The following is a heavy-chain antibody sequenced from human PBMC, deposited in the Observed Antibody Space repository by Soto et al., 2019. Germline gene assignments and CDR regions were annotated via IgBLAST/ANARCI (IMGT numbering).Heavy chain of an antibody. J-gene: IGHJ6*02. Sequence: PGESLKISCKGSGYNFTHYWIGWVRQMPGKGLESMGIIYPGDSDIRYSPSFQGQVTISADKSISTAYLQWSGLKASDTAIYYCARQLPYGGNSYYGMDVWGQGTTVTVSS. CDR3: ARQLPYGGNSYYGMDV. CDR2: IYPGDSDI. V-gene: IGHV5-51*01. D-gene: IGHD2-15*01. CDR1: GYNFTHYW.